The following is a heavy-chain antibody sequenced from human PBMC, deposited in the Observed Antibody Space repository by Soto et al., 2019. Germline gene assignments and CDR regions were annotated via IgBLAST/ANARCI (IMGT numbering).Heavy chain of an antibody. CDR1: GGTFSSYA. J-gene: IGHJ3*02. Sequence: RASVKVSCKASGGTFSSYAISWVRQAPGQGLEWMGGIIPIFGTANYAQKFQGRVTITADESTSTAYMELSSLRSEDTAVYYCARGRNTITFGGVIGLAFDIWGQGTMVTVSS. V-gene: IGHV1-69*13. CDR3: ARGRNTITFGGVIGLAFDI. CDR2: IIPIFGTA. D-gene: IGHD3-16*02.